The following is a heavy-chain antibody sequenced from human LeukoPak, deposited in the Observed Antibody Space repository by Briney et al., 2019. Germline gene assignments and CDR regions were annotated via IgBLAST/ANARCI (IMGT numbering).Heavy chain of an antibody. D-gene: IGHD5-24*01. Sequence: SETLSLTCTVSGGSTSSSSYYWGWIRQPPGKGLGWIGSMYYSGSTNYNPSVKSRVTISVDTSKNQFSLKLRSVTAADTAVYYCAREDGYNSPYYFDYWGQGTLVTVSS. CDR1: GGSTSSSSYY. J-gene: IGHJ4*02. CDR3: AREDGYNSPYYFDY. CDR2: MYYSGST. V-gene: IGHV4-39*07.